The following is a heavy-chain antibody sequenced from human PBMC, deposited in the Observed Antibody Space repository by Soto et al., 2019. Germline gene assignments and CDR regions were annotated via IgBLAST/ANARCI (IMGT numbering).Heavy chain of an antibody. Sequence: QVQLVESGGGVVQSGGSLTLSCTVSGFFLSDYGMHWVRQAPDKGLEWVAATSYDGSSEYYSDSVKDRFTTSRDNSKNTVYLHMNRLRAEDKGLYYCARGGGLNQLLSGSDHWGQGTLVTVSS. D-gene: IGHD1-26*01. CDR2: TSYDGSSE. V-gene: IGHV3-33*05. J-gene: IGHJ4*02. CDR1: GFFLSDYG. CDR3: ARGGGLNQLLSGSDH.